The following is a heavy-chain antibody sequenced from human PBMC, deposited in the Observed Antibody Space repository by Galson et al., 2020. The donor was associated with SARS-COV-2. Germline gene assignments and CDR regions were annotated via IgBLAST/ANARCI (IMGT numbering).Heavy chain of an antibody. D-gene: IGHD6-19*01. CDR2: IEGDGSET. Sequence: SLKISCAVPGFTFKDYRLCCSRQAPGKRLECVSNIEGDGSETNYVDSVKGRFSISRDNAVDSLYLQMNSLRVEDTAVYYCTREGWQGGYWGQGTRVTVSS. CDR1: GFTFKDYR. CDR3: TREGWQGGY. J-gene: IGHJ4*02. V-gene: IGHV3-7*01.